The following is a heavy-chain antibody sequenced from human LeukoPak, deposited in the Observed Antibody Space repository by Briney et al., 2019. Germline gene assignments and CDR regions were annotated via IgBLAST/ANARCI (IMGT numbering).Heavy chain of an antibody. D-gene: IGHD3-10*01. CDR3: ARATMVRGVIPIWDYYYGMDV. J-gene: IGHJ6*02. Sequence: SETLSLTCTVSSGSISSSSYYWGWIRQPPGKGLEWIGSIYYSGSTYYNPSLKSRVTISLDTSKNQFSPKLSSVTAADTAVYYCARATMVRGVIPIWDYYYGMDVWGQGTTVTVSS. V-gene: IGHV4-39*01. CDR1: SGSISSSSYY. CDR2: IYYSGST.